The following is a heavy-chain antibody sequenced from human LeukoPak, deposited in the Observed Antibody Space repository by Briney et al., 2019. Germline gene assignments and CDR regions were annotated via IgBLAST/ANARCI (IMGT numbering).Heavy chain of an antibody. CDR3: ARPPLGSYDILTGYENDY. CDR2: IYPRDSDT. V-gene: IGHV5-51*01. Sequence: KHGESLKISCKGSGYSFTSYWIGWVRQMPGKGLEWMGIIYPRDSDTRYSPSFQGQVTISADKSISTAYLQWSSLKASDTAMYYCARPPLGSYDILTGYENDYWGQGTLVTVSS. J-gene: IGHJ4*02. D-gene: IGHD3-9*01. CDR1: GYSFTSYW.